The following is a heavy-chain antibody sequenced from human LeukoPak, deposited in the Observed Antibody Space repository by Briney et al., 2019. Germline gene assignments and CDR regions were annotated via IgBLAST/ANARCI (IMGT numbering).Heavy chain of an antibody. J-gene: IGHJ6*02. D-gene: IGHD6-19*01. CDR3: AKTVAGTSYYYYYGMDV. V-gene: IGHV3-23*01. CDR1: GFTFSSYA. Sequence: GGSLRLSCAASGFTFSSYAMSWVRQAPGKGLEWVSVISGSGGSTYYADSVKGRFTISRDNSKNTLYLQMNSLRAEDTAVDNCAKTVAGTSYYYYYGMDVWGQGTMVTVSS. CDR2: ISGSGGST.